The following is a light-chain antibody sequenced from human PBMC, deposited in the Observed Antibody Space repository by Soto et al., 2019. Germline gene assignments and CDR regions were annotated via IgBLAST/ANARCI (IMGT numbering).Light chain of an antibody. Sequence: QSVLTQPPSLSGAPGQNIIISCTGGGSNIGAGFDVHWYQQLPGTAPKLLIYGNTNRPSRVPDRFSGSKSGTSASLVITGLKADDEADYYCQSYDTGLSGPVVFGGGTKLTVL. J-gene: IGLJ2*01. V-gene: IGLV1-40*01. CDR3: QSYDTGLSGPVV. CDR2: GNT. CDR1: GSNIGAGFD.